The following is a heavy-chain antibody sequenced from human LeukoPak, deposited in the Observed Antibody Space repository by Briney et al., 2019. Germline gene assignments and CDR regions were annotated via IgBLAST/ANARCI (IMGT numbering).Heavy chain of an antibody. Sequence: SETLSLTRAVYGGSFSGYYWSWIRQPPGKGLEWIGEINHSGSTNYNPSLKSRVTISVDTSKNQFSLKLSPVTAADTAVYYCARGGDYDFWGGYLHVWFDPWGQGTLVTVSS. D-gene: IGHD3-3*01. CDR1: GGSFSGYY. CDR2: INHSGST. J-gene: IGHJ5*02. V-gene: IGHV4-34*01. CDR3: ARGGDYDFWGGYLHVWFDP.